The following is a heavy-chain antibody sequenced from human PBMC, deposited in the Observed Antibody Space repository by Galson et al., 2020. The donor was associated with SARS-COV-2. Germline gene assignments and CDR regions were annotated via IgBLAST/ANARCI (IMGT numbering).Heavy chain of an antibody. CDR1: GFTFSNAW. V-gene: IGHV3-15*01. CDR2: IKRRIDGETT. J-gene: IGHJ6*03. D-gene: IGHD3-10*01. CDR3: AIRFGGLGYMDV. Sequence: GGSLRLSCAVSGFTFSNAWMIWVRQAPGKGLERVGRIKRRIDGETTDYAASVKGRFIISRDDLKNTLYLHMNGLKTEDTGVYYCAIRFGGLGYMDVWGKGTTVTVSS.